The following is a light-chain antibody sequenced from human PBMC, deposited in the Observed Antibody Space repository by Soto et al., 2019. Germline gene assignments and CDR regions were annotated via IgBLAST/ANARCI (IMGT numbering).Light chain of an antibody. V-gene: IGKV1-5*03. Sequence: DIQMTQSPSTLSASVGDRVTITCRASQIISSWLAWYQQKPGKAPKLLIYKASTLESGVPSRFSGSGSGTEYTLTISSLQPDDSATYYCQQYNSYWTFGQGTKAEIK. J-gene: IGKJ1*01. CDR1: QIISSW. CDR2: KAS. CDR3: QQYNSYWT.